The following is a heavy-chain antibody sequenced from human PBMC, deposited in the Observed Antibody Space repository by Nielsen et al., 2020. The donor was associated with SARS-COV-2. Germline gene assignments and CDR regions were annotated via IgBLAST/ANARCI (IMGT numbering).Heavy chain of an antibody. J-gene: IGHJ5*02. CDR1: GFTVSSNY. Sequence: GESLKISCAAPGFTVSSNYMSWVRQAPGKGLEWVSVIYSGGSTYYADSVKGRFTISRDNSKNTLYLQMNSLRAEDTAVYYCARDRRFLEWLSWGQGTLVTVSS. CDR3: ARDRRFLEWLS. D-gene: IGHD3-3*01. CDR2: IYSGGST. V-gene: IGHV3-66*01.